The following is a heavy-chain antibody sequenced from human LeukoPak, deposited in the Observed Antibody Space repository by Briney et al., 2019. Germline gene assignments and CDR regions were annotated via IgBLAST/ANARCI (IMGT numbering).Heavy chain of an antibody. Sequence: SETLSLTCAVYGGSFSGYYWSWIRQPPGKGLEWIGRIYTSGSTNYNPSLKSRVTISVDTSKNQFSLKLSSVTAADTAVYYCARDSHYLGAFDIWGQGTMVTVSS. CDR2: IYTSGST. V-gene: IGHV4-59*10. CDR1: GGSFSGYY. D-gene: IGHD2-21*01. J-gene: IGHJ3*02. CDR3: ARDSHYLGAFDI.